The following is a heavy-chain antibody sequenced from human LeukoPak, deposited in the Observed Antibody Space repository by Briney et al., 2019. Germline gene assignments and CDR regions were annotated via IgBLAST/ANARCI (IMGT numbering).Heavy chain of an antibody. CDR2: ISYDGSNK. D-gene: IGHD3-3*01. J-gene: IGHJ6*02. Sequence: PGGSLRLSCAASGFTFSSYGMHWVRQAPGKGLEWVAVISYDGSNKYYADSVKGRFTISRDNSKNTLYLQMNSLRAEDTAVYYCAKDPTIFGVVMSGMDVWGQGTTVTVCS. CDR3: AKDPTIFGVVMSGMDV. V-gene: IGHV3-30*18. CDR1: GFTFSSYG.